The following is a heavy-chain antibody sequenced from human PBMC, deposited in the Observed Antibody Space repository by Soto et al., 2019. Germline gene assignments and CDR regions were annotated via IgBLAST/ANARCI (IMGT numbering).Heavy chain of an antibody. V-gene: IGHV4-59*01. Sequence: PSETLSLTCTVSGGSISSYYWSWIRQPPGKGLEWIGYSYYSGSTNYNPSLKSRVTISVDTSKNQFSLKLSSVTAADTAVYYCARDPYDFDYWGQGTLVTVS. J-gene: IGHJ4*02. CDR2: SYYSGST. CDR3: ARDPYDFDY. CDR1: GGSISSYY.